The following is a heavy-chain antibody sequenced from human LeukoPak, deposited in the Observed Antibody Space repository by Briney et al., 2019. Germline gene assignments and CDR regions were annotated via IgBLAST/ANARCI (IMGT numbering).Heavy chain of an antibody. CDR2: IYTSGST. V-gene: IGHV4-61*02. D-gene: IGHD4-17*01. CDR3: AREPFTPYGDYDPSYFDY. J-gene: IGHJ4*02. Sequence: SETLSLTCAVSGGSISSGSYYWRWIRQPAGKGLEWIGRIYTSGSTNYNPSLKGRVTISVDTSKNQFSLKLSSVTAADTAVYYCAREPFTPYGDYDPSYFDYWGQGTLVTVSS. CDR1: GGSISSGSYY.